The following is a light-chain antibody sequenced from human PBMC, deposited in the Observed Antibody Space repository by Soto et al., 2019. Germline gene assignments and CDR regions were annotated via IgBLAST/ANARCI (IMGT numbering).Light chain of an antibody. Sequence: QPVLTQSPSASASLGASVKLTCTLSSGHSSYAIAWHQQQPEKGPRYLMKLNSDGSHSKGDGIPDRFSGSSSGAERYLTISILQSEDEADYYCQTWGTGIQGVFGGGTKLTVL. J-gene: IGLJ3*02. CDR1: SGHSSYA. V-gene: IGLV4-69*01. CDR3: QTWGTGIQGV. CDR2: LNSDGSH.